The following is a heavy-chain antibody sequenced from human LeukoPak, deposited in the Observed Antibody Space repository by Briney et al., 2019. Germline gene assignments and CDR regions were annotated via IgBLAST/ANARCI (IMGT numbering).Heavy chain of an antibody. CDR1: GVSISGYY. CDR2: IYRSESS. CDR3: ARNDGYYDMLTGYRAFDM. J-gene: IGHJ3*02. V-gene: IGHV4-59*01. Sequence: SETLSLTCSVSGVSISGYYWSWIRQPPGNQLEWIGYIYRSESSNYNPSLKSRVTISVGTSKNQLSLKLSSVTAADTAVYFCARNDGYYDMLTGYRAFDMWGPGTMVTVSS. D-gene: IGHD3-9*01.